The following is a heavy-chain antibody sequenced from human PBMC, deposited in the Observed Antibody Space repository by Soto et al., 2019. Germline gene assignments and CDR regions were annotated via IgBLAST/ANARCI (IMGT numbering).Heavy chain of an antibody. Sequence: TSETRSLTCTVSGGSISSGDYYWSWIRQPPGKGLGWIGYIYYSGSTYYNPSLKSRVTISVDTSKNQFSLKLSSVTAADTAVYYCARHNNRLHGNDYWGQGTLVTVSS. D-gene: IGHD4-4*01. CDR3: ARHNNRLHGNDY. V-gene: IGHV4-30-4*01. J-gene: IGHJ4*02. CDR1: GGSISSGDYY. CDR2: IYYSGST.